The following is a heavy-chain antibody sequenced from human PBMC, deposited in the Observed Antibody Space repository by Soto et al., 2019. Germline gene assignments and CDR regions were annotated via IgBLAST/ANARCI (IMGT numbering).Heavy chain of an antibody. CDR1: GGTFSSYA. Sequence: QVQLVQSGAEVKKPGSSVKVSCKASGGTFSSYAISWVRQAPGQGLEWMGGIIPIFGTANYAQKFQGRVTITADESTSTAYMELSSLRSEDTAVYYCARSQQRFIPVAGLFDYWGQGTLVTVSS. D-gene: IGHD6-19*01. CDR2: IIPIFGTA. CDR3: ARSQQRFIPVAGLFDY. V-gene: IGHV1-69*01. J-gene: IGHJ4*02.